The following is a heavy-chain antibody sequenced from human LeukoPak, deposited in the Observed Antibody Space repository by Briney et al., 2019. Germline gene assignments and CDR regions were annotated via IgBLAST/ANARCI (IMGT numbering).Heavy chain of an antibody. J-gene: IGHJ4*02. CDR1: GFTFSSYE. Sequence: GGSLRLSCAASGFTFSSYEMNWVRQAPGKGLEWVANIRIDGSGEYYVDSVKDRFTISRDNAKKSVYLQMNSLRAEDTAVYYCARGSTYSSGWYTGFDYWGQGSLVTVSS. D-gene: IGHD6-19*01. CDR3: ARGSTYSSGWYTGFDY. V-gene: IGHV3-7*01. CDR2: IRIDGSGE.